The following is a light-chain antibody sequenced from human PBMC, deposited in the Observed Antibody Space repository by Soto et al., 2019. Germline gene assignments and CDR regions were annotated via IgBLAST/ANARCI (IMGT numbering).Light chain of an antibody. CDR3: QQYSSSPT. CDR2: GAS. J-gene: IGKJ4*01. Sequence: EIVLTQSPGSLSLSLGESATLSCRASRSVSSSSLAWYQQKPGQAPRLLIFGASIRATGIPDRFSGSGSGTDFTLSISRLEPEDFAVYFCQQYSSSPTFGGGTKVEIK. V-gene: IGKV3-20*01. CDR1: RSVSSSS.